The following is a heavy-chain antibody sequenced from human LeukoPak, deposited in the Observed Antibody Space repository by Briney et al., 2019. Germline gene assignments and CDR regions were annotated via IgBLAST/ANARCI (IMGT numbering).Heavy chain of an antibody. CDR2: IYTSGST. CDR3: ARGGRGARVYVY. D-gene: IGHD2-8*01. V-gene: IGHV4-4*07. Sequence: SETLSLTCTVSGGSISSYYWSWIRQPAGKGLEWIRRIYTSGSTSYNPSLKSRVTMSVDTSKNQFSLKLSSVTAADTAVYYCARGGRGARVYVYWGQGTLVTVSS. CDR1: GGSISSYY. J-gene: IGHJ4*02.